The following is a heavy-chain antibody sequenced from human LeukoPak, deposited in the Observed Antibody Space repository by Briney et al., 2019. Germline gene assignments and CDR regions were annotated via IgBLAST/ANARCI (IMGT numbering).Heavy chain of an antibody. Sequence: GGSLRLSCAASGFTFSSYSMNWVRQAPGKGLEWVSYISSSSSTIYYADSVKGRFTISRDNAKNSLYLQMNSLRAEDTAVYYCARGYSSSSWSLFDYWGQGTLVTVSS. V-gene: IGHV3-48*01. CDR3: ARGYSSSSWSLFDY. CDR1: GFTFSSYS. J-gene: IGHJ4*02. CDR2: ISSSSSTI. D-gene: IGHD6-6*01.